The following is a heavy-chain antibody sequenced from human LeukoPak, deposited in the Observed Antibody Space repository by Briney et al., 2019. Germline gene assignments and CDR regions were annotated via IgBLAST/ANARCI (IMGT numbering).Heavy chain of an antibody. CDR1: GFTFSSYS. V-gene: IGHV3-21*01. D-gene: IGHD6-13*01. J-gene: IGHJ6*03. Sequence: GGSLRLSCAASGFTFSSYSMNWVRQAPGKGLEWVSYISSSNGYIYYADSVRGRFTISRDNAKNSLYLQMNSLRAEDTAVYYCAREGYSSSWYEDLRYYYYMDVWGKGTTVTISS. CDR3: AREGYSSSWYEDLRYYYYMDV. CDR2: ISSSNGYI.